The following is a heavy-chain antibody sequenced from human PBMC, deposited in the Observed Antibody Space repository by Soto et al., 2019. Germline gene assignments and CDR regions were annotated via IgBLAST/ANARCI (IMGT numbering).Heavy chain of an antibody. CDR1: GGSISSSSYY. CDR3: ARQSRGYSYGYSDY. CDR2: IYYSGST. D-gene: IGHD5-18*01. V-gene: IGHV4-39*01. J-gene: IGHJ4*02. Sequence: PSETLSLTCTVSGGSISSSSYYWGWIRQPPGKGLEWIGSIYYSGSTYYNPSLKSRVTISVDTSKNQFSLKLSSVTAADTAVYYCARQSRGYSYGYSDYWGQGTLVTVSS.